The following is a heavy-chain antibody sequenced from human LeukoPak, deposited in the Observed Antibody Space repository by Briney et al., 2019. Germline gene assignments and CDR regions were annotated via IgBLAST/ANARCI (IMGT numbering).Heavy chain of an antibody. D-gene: IGHD6-13*01. V-gene: IGHV3-23*01. Sequence: GGSLRLSCAASGFTFSSYALSWVRQAPGKGLEWVSGISGSGGSTHYADSVKGRFTIPRDNSKNTVYLEMNSLRAEDTAVYYCAKDRDSSSWYLGSCFGDYWGQGTLDTVSS. J-gene: IGHJ4*02. CDR1: GFTFSSYA. CDR3: AKDRDSSSWYLGSCFGDY. CDR2: ISGSGGST.